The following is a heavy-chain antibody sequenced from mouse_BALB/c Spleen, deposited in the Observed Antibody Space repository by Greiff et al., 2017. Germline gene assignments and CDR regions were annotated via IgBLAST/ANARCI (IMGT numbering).Heavy chain of an antibody. J-gene: IGHJ2*01. V-gene: IGHV1-87*01. CDR3: ARRDY. Sequence: VKLQESGAELARPGASVKLSCKASGYTFPSYWMQWVKQRPGQGLEWIGAIYPGDGDTRYTQKFKGKATLTADKSSSTAYMQLSSLASEDSAVYYCARRDYWGQGTTLTGSS. CDR2: IYPGDGDT. CDR1: GYTFPSYW.